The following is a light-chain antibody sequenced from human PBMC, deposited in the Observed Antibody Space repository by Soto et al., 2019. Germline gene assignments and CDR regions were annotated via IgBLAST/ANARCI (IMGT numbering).Light chain of an antibody. Sequence: EIVLTQSPGALSLSPGDRATLSCWASESIGDYLAWYQQRPGQAPRLLIYAASRRASGTPHRFSGSGSERAFTLAISGLEPEDFGVYYCQQYVTSPSITLGQGTRLEIK. CDR1: ESIGDY. CDR3: QQYVTSPSIT. J-gene: IGKJ5*01. CDR2: AAS. V-gene: IGKV3-20*01.